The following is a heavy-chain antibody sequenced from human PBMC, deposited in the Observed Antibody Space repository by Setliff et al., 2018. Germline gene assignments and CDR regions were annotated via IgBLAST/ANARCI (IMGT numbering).Heavy chain of an antibody. Sequence: GESLKISCAASGFTFRSYAMSWVRQAPGKGPEWVSAISGSGGSTYYADSVKGRFNISRDNSKNTLYLQMNRLRAEDTAVYYCARLSYRWSQYYYFDYWGQGTLVTVSS. CDR2: ISGSGGST. CDR1: GFTFRSYA. V-gene: IGHV3-23*01. J-gene: IGHJ4*02. CDR3: ARLSYRWSQYYYFDY. D-gene: IGHD2-15*01.